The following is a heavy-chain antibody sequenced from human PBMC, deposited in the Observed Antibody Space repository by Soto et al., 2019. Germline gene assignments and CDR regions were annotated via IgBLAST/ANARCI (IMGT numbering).Heavy chain of an antibody. J-gene: IGHJ4*02. CDR3: AREAGSGDYFDY. D-gene: IGHD1-26*01. CDR2: IFYSGST. V-gene: IGHV4-31*03. CDR1: GGSISSTGYF. Sequence: QVQLQGSGPGLVKPSQTLSLTCTVSGGSISSTGYFWTWIRQHPGKGLEWIGYIFYSGSTFHNPSLKSRVTISVDTSKNQFSLELSSVTAADTAVYYCAREAGSGDYFDYWGQGTLVTVSS.